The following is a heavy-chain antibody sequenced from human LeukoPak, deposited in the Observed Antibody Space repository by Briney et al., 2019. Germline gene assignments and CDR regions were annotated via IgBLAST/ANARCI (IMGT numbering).Heavy chain of an antibody. V-gene: IGHV1-18*01. CDR2: ISVYNGDT. D-gene: IGHD3-16*02. Sequence: ASVKVSCKASGYTFSNYGISWVRQAPGQGLEWMGWISVYNGDTKFEQKFQDRVTMTADPPTTTAYMELRSLRSDDTAVYYCARDQYDQVWGSHRPYFDYWGQGTLVTVSS. J-gene: IGHJ4*02. CDR3: ARDQYDQVWGSHRPYFDY. CDR1: GYTFSNYG.